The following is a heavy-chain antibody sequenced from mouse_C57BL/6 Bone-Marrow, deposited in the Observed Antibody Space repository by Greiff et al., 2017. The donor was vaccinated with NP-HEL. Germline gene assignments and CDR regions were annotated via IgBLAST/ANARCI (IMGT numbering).Heavy chain of an antibody. CDR3: ARHKELTGTKDY. V-gene: IGHV1-82*01. CDR1: GYAFSSSW. J-gene: IGHJ2*01. D-gene: IGHD4-1*01. Sequence: VQLQQSGPELVKPGASVKISCKASGYAFSSSWMNWVKQRPGKGLEWIGRIYPGDGDTNYNGKFKGKATLTADKSSSTAYMQLSSLTSEDSAVYFCARHKELTGTKDYWGQGTTLTVSS. CDR2: IYPGDGDT.